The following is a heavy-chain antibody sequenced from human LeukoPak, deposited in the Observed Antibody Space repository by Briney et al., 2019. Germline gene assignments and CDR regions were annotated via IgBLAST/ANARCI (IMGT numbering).Heavy chain of an antibody. Sequence: GSLRLSCAASGFTFSNYGMNWVRQAPGKGLEWIGYIYDSGNTNYNPSLKSRVTISVDTSKNQFSLKLSSVTAADTAVYYCATRSTGVAATFDSWGQGALVTVSS. V-gene: IGHV4-59*01. CDR1: GFTFSNYG. CDR3: ATRSTGVAATFDS. J-gene: IGHJ4*02. D-gene: IGHD2-15*01. CDR2: IYDSGNT.